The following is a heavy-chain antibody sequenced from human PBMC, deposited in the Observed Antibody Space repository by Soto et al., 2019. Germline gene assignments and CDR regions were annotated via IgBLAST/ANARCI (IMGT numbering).Heavy chain of an antibody. V-gene: IGHV3-30-3*01. J-gene: IGHJ6*02. CDR2: ISFDGNNQ. CDR3: ARDREYSGFYYGMDV. CDR1: GFTFSRNA. D-gene: IGHD5-12*01. Sequence: QEQLVQSGGGVVQPGRSLRLSCEASGFTFSRNAMHWVRQAPGKGLEWVAVISFDGNNQYYTDSVKGRFTISRDNSKNTLDLPMNSLRREDTAVYYCARDREYSGFYYGMDVWGQGTTVTVSS.